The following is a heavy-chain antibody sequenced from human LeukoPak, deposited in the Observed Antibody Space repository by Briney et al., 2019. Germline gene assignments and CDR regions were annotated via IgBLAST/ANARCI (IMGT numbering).Heavy chain of an antibody. Sequence: GGSLRLSCAASGFTLSSYWMSWVRQAPGKGLEWVANINQDGSEKYYVDSVKGRFTISRDNAKNSLYLQMNSLRAEDTAVYYCARESRQWLVLGGVDYWGQGTLVTVSS. D-gene: IGHD6-19*01. CDR3: ARESRQWLVLGGVDY. CDR1: GFTLSSYW. V-gene: IGHV3-7*01. CDR2: INQDGSEK. J-gene: IGHJ4*02.